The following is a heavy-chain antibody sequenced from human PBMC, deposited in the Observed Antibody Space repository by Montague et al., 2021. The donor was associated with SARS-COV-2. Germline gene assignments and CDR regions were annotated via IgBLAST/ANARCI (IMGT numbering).Heavy chain of an antibody. CDR2: IYYSGRA. J-gene: IGHJ4*02. Sequence: TLSLTCTVSGGSISSGGYYWSWIRQHPGKGLEWIGYIYYSGRAYYNSSLKSRVTISVDTSKNQFSLKLTSVTAADTAVYYCARAVETTVVTHFDYWGQGTLVTVSS. CDR3: ARAVETTVVTHFDY. V-gene: IGHV4-31*03. CDR1: GGSISSGGYY. D-gene: IGHD4-23*01.